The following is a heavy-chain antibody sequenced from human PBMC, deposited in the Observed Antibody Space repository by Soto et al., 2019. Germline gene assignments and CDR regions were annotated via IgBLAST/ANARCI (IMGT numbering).Heavy chain of an antibody. V-gene: IGHV4-39*01. CDR1: GSSISSSCYY. J-gene: IGHJ4*02. D-gene: IGHD3-16*01. Sequence: SETLSLTCTVSGSSISSSCYYWGWIRQPPGRGLEWIGSLYYNVGTYYNPSLKSRVTISADTSANQFSLMVNSVTAADTAIYYCARLTSRHWVDYWGQGTLVTVSS. CDR3: ARLTSRHWVDY. CDR2: LYYNVGT.